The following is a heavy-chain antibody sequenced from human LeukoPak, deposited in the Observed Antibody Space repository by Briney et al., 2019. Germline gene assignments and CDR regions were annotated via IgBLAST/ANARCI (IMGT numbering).Heavy chain of an antibody. CDR2: ISGSSSYI. D-gene: IGHD2-15*01. CDR3: ARDRVGAFDI. J-gene: IGHJ3*02. CDR1: GFTFSSYT. Sequence: GGSLILSCAASGFTFSSYTMNWVRQAPGKGLEWVSSISGSSSYIYYADSVKGRFTVSRDNAKNSLYLQMNSLRAEDTAVYYCARDRVGAFDIWGQGTMVTVSS. V-gene: IGHV3-21*04.